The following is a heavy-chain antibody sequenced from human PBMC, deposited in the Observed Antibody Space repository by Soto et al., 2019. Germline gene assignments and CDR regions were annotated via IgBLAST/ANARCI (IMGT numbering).Heavy chain of an antibody. J-gene: IGHJ4*02. Sequence: GGSLRLSCAVSGFTFSSYSVNWVRQAPGKGLEWVSSISSSSSYIYYADSVKGRFTISRDNAKNSLYLQMNSLRAEDTAVYYCARGPPRGDYGDYIGYWGQGTLVTVS. CDR3: ARGPPRGDYGDYIGY. D-gene: IGHD4-17*01. CDR2: ISSSSSYI. CDR1: GFTFSSYS. V-gene: IGHV3-21*01.